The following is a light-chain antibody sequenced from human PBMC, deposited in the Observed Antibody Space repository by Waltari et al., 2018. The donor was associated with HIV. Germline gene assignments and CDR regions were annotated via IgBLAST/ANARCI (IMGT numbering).Light chain of an antibody. V-gene: IGLV1-51*01. CDR1: SANLWNAF. J-gene: IGLJ3*02. Sequence: CSGRSANLWNAFVSWYQVLPGAAPTLLVYDNIKRPSGIPERFSVFTSGTSATLAMTGLPTGDEAAYYCGTWDKTVSVRVFGGGTKLTVL. CDR3: GTWDKTVSVRV. CDR2: DNI.